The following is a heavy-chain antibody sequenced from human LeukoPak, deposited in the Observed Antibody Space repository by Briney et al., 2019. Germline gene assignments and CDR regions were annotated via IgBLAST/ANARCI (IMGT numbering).Heavy chain of an antibody. CDR3: ARAVGQWELPYYFDY. V-gene: IGHV3-66*01. J-gene: IGHJ4*02. CDR1: GFTVSSNY. Sequence: PGGSLRLSCAASGFTVSSNYMSWVRQAPGKGLEWVSVIYSGGSTYYADSVKGRFTISRDNFKNTLYLQMNSLRAEDTAVYYCARAVGQWELPYYFDYWGQGTLVTVSS. D-gene: IGHD1-26*01. CDR2: IYSGGST.